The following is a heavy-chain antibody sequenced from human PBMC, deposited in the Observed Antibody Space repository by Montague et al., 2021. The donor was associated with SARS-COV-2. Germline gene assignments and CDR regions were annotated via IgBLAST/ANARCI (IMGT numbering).Heavy chain of an antibody. D-gene: IGHD3-22*01. CDR2: IYYTGST. J-gene: IGHJ6*02. Sequence: SETLSLTCTVSGGSISSSNYSWVWIRQPPGQGLEWIGSIYYTGSTYYNPSLKIRVTISVDTSKNQFSLKLISVTAADTAVYYCARDTRIAMLVVVTRYGLDVWGQGTTVTVSS. CDR1: GGSISSSNYS. V-gene: IGHV4-39*07. CDR3: ARDTRIAMLVVVTRYGLDV.